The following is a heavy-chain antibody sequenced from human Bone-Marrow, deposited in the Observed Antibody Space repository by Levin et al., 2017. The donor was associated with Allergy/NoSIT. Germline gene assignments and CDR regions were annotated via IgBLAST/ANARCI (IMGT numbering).Heavy chain of an antibody. V-gene: IGHV3-48*03. CDR1: GFTFSSFE. J-gene: IGHJ4*02. CDR2: INAGGSTR. D-gene: IGHD1-1*01. Sequence: SGGSLRLSCAASGFTFSSFEMNWVRQAPGKGLEWISYINAGGSTRHYADSVKGRFSISRDNAKSSLYLQMDYLRVEDTAVYFCAREATTLPDYWGQGTLVTVSS. CDR3: AREATTLPDY.